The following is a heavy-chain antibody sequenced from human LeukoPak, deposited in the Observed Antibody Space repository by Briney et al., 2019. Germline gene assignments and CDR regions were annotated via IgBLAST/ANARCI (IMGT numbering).Heavy chain of an antibody. CDR2: IKQDGSEK. CDR1: GFTFSSYW. CDR3: ARVMADYGGKGNDAFDI. J-gene: IGHJ3*02. D-gene: IGHD4-23*01. V-gene: IGHV3-7*01. Sequence: PGGSLRLSCAASGFTFSSYWMSWVRQAPGKGLEWVANIKQDGSEKYYVDSVKGRFTISRDNAKNSLYLQMNSLRAEDTALYHCARVMADYGGKGNDAFDIWGQGTMVTVSS.